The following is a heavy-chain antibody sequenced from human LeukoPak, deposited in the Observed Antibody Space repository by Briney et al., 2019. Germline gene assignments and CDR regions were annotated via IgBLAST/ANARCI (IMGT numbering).Heavy chain of an antibody. CDR1: GYTFTGYY. D-gene: IGHD6-19*01. Sequence: ASVKVSCKASGYTFTGYYMHWVRQAPGQGFERMGWINPNSGGTNYAQKFQGRVTMTRDTSVSTAYMELSRLRSDDTAVYYCARGNRRIAVAGTDAFDIWGQGTMVTVSS. V-gene: IGHV1-2*02. CDR3: ARGNRRIAVAGTDAFDI. CDR2: INPNSGGT. J-gene: IGHJ3*02.